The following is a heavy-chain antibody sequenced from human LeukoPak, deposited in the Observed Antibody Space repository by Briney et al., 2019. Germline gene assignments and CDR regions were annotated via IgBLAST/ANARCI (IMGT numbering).Heavy chain of an antibody. CDR1: GFTFSRYA. D-gene: IGHD3-22*01. CDR2: ISGSGGST. CDR3: AKAGYYYDSSGYWSEYFQH. V-gene: IGHV3-23*01. J-gene: IGHJ1*01. Sequence: GGSLRLSCAASGFTFSRYAMSWVRQAPGKGLEWVSAISGSGGSTYYADSVKGRFTISRDNSKNTLYLQMNSLRAEDTAVYYCAKAGYYYDSSGYWSEYFQHWGQGTLVTVSS.